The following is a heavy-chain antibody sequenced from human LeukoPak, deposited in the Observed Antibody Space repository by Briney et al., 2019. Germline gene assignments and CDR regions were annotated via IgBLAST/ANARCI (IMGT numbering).Heavy chain of an antibody. CDR1: AFTFSSYA. CDR2: IYSGGST. D-gene: IGHD3-10*01. CDR3: ASGSGSYRTPYYYMDV. Sequence: PGGSLRLSCAASAFTFSSYAMSWVRQAPGKGLEWVSVIYSGGSTYYADSVKGRFTISRDNSKNTLYLQMNSLRAEDTAVYYCASGSGSYRTPYYYMDVWGTGTTVTVSS. J-gene: IGHJ6*03. V-gene: IGHV3-53*01.